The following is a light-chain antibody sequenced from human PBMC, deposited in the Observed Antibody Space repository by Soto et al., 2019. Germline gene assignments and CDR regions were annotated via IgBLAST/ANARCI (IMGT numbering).Light chain of an antibody. CDR1: SSDVGSYKL. J-gene: IGLJ1*01. V-gene: IGLV2-23*01. Sequence: QSALTQPASVSGSPGQSITISCTGTSSDVGSYKLVSWYQQHPGKAPKLMIYEGSKRPSGVSNRFSGSKSGNTASLTISGLQAEDEADYYCCSYAGSSSDVFGTGTKVTVL. CDR2: EGS. CDR3: CSYAGSSSDV.